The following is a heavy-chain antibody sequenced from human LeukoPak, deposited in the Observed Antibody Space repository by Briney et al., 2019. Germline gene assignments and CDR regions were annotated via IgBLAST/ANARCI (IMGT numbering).Heavy chain of an antibody. V-gene: IGHV4-39*01. J-gene: IGHJ4*02. CDR3: ARQTSGPASDY. CDR1: GGSISSSSYY. Sequence: SETLSLTCTVSGGSISSSSYYWGWNRQPPGKGLEWIGSIYYSGSTYYNPSLKSRVTISVDTSKNQFSLRLSSVTAADTAVYYCARQTSGPASDYWGQGTLVSVSS. CDR2: IYYSGST. D-gene: IGHD3-3*01.